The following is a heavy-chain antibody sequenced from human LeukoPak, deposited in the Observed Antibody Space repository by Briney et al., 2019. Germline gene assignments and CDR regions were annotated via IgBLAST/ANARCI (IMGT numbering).Heavy chain of an antibody. Sequence: SETLSLTCTVSGGSIRSGSYYWSWIRQPAGKGLEWIGRIYTSGSTNYNPSLKSRVTISVDTSKNQFSLKLSSVTAADTAVYYCARDQYYYGSGSYFKYYYYYMDVWGKGTTVTVSS. V-gene: IGHV4-61*02. D-gene: IGHD3-10*01. CDR2: IYTSGST. CDR1: GGSIRSGSYY. CDR3: ARDQYYYGSGSYFKYYYYYMDV. J-gene: IGHJ6*03.